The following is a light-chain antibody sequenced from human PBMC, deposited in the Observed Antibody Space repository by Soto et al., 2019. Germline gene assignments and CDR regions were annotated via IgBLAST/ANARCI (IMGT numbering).Light chain of an antibody. V-gene: IGLV2-11*01. CDR2: DVS. J-gene: IGLJ1*01. CDR1: SSDVGGYNY. CDR3: FSYAGSYTFYV. Sequence: QSALTQPRSVSGSPGQSVTISCTGTSSDVGGYNYVSWYQQHPGKAPKLMIYDVSKRPSGVPDRFSGSKSGITASLTISGLQAEDEADYYCFSYAGSYTFYVFGTGTKVTVL.